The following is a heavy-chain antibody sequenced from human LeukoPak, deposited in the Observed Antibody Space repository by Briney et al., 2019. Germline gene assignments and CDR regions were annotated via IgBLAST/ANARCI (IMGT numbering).Heavy chain of an antibody. D-gene: IGHD2-2*01. CDR2: TSYDGSSE. Sequence: GGSLRLSCAASGFTFSSYAMSWVRQAPGKGLEWVAVTSYDGSSEYYTDSVKGRFTVSRDNSRSTLYLQMNSLRVEDTGVYYCARALSQGAGAAVPSAPIDYWGQGTLVTVSS. J-gene: IGHJ4*02. V-gene: IGHV3-30-3*01. CDR3: ARALSQGAGAAVPSAPIDY. CDR1: GFTFSSYA.